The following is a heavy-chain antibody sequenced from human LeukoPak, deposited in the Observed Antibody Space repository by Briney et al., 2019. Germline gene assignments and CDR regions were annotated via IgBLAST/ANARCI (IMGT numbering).Heavy chain of an antibody. V-gene: IGHV3-49*04. J-gene: IGHJ4*02. Sequence: GGSLRLSCAAAGFTFTTYGMSWVRQAPGKGLEWVGFIRSKAYGGTTEYAASVKGRFTISRDDSKSIAYLQMNSLKTEDTAVYYCTRGGSSWYWLDYWGQGTLVTVSS. D-gene: IGHD6-13*01. CDR2: IRSKAYGGTT. CDR1: GFTFTTYG. CDR3: TRGGSSWYWLDY.